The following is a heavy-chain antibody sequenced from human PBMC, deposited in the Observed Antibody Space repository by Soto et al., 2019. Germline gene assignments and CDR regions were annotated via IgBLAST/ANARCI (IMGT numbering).Heavy chain of an antibody. CDR1: GGSISGYY. V-gene: IGHV4-59*08. Sequence: PSETLSLTCTVSGGSISGYYWSWIRQPPGKGLEWIGYMYNTGSTVYNPSFKSRVTISVDTSKNQFSLKLSSVTAADTAVYYCASRFCGGDCYSWSIEYFQHWGQGTLVTVSS. D-gene: IGHD2-21*02. J-gene: IGHJ1*01. CDR2: MYNTGST. CDR3: ASRFCGGDCYSWSIEYFQH.